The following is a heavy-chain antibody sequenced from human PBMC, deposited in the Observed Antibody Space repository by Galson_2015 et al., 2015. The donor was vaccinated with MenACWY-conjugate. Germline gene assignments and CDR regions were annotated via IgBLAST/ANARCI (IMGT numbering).Heavy chain of an antibody. Sequence: SLRLSCAASGFTFSRYDMHWVRQAPGRALEWVSAIGLADDTYYPVSVKGRFTISRDNSKNTAYLQMNSLRVDDTALYYCFALNSGVYYGGRGPLVTVSS. D-gene: IGHD1-26*01. CDR1: GFTFSRYD. V-gene: IGHV3-13*01. J-gene: IGHJ4*02. CDR3: FALNSGVYY. CDR2: IGLADDT.